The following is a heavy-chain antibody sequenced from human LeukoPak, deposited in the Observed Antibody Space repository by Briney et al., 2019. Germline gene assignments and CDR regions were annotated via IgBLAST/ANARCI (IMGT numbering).Heavy chain of an antibody. V-gene: IGHV4-39*07. CDR1: GGSISSSSYH. D-gene: IGHD3-22*01. J-gene: IGHJ4*02. Sequence: SETLSLACSVSGGSISSSSYHWDWIRQPPGKGLEWIGNIYYSGSTLYNPSLKSRVTISIDSSKSQFSLRLRSVTAADTAFYYCARASILVSSGYPLDYWAQGTLVTVSS. CDR3: ARASILVSSGYPLDY. CDR2: IYYSGST.